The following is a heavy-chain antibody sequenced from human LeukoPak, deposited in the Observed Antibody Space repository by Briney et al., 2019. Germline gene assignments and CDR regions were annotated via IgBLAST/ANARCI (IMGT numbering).Heavy chain of an antibody. CDR2: ISGSSDHI. Sequence: GGSLRLSCVASGFTFSRYTMNWVRQAPGKGLEWVSSISGSSDHIHYADSMKGRFTISRDNAKNSLYLQMNSLTAEDTAVYYCARDFFDSSGHYYDAYWGQGTLVTVSS. CDR1: GFTFSRYT. J-gene: IGHJ4*02. D-gene: IGHD6-19*01. CDR3: ARDFFDSSGHYYDAY. V-gene: IGHV3-21*01.